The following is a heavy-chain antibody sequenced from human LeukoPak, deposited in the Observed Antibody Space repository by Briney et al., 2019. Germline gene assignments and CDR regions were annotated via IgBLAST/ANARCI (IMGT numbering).Heavy chain of an antibody. CDR3: ARTYYDILTAPFDY. V-gene: IGHV1-18*01. Sequence: GASVKVSCKASGYTFTSYGISWVRQAPGQGLEWMGWISAYNGNTNYAQKLQGRVTMTTDTSTSTAYMELRSLRSDDTAVYYCARTYYDILTAPFDYWGQGTLVTVSS. CDR2: ISAYNGNT. CDR1: GYTFTSYG. D-gene: IGHD3-9*01. J-gene: IGHJ4*02.